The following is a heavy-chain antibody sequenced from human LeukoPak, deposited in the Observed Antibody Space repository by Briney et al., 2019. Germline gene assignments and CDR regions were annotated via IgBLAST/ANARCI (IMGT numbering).Heavy chain of an antibody. V-gene: IGHV3-48*03. CDR1: GFTFSSYE. J-gene: IGHJ4*02. CDR2: ISSSGSTI. Sequence: GGSLRLSCAASGFTFSSYEMNWVRQAPGKGLEWVSYISSSGSTIYYADSVKGRFTISRENSKNTLYLQMNSQRAEDTAVYYCAKDSAKKYDDYWGQGTLVTVSS. CDR3: AKDSAKKYDDY. D-gene: IGHD2/OR15-2a*01.